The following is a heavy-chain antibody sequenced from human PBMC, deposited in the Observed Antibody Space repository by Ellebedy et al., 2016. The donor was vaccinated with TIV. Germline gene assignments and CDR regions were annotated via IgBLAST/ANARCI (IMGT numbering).Heavy chain of an antibody. D-gene: IGHD2/OR15-2a*01. Sequence: SETLSLXXSISGVPINSYSYYWGRVRQPPGKGLEWVGTISYGGSTYYHSSLESRVTISVDTSKNQFSLRLSSVTAADTAIYYCARPNSTNTGGFDWWGQGTLVTVSS. J-gene: IGHJ4*02. CDR2: ISYGGST. V-gene: IGHV4-39*01. CDR3: ARPNSTNTGGFDW. CDR1: GVPINSYSYY.